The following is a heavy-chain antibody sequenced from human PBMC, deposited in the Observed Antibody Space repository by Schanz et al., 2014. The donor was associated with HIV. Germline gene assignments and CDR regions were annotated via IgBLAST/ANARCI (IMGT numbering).Heavy chain of an antibody. J-gene: IGHJ6*02. D-gene: IGHD2-2*01. CDR3: ARPYCSSTGCYHYYGMDV. CDR2: ISGYNGNT. Sequence: QVQLVQSGAEVKRPGASVKVSCKASGYTFKSFGVTWVRQVPGQRPEWMGWISGYNGNTKFAQKFQGRVTMTRDTSTSTAYMELRSLTSDDTAVYYCARPYCSSTGCYHYYGMDVWGQGTTVTVSS. V-gene: IGHV1-18*01. CDR1: GYTFKSFG.